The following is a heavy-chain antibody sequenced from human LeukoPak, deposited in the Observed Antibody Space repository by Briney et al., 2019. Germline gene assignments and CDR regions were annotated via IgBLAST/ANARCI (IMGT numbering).Heavy chain of an antibody. J-gene: IGHJ4*02. Sequence: SETLSLTCAVSGGSISSSNWWSWVRQPPGKGLEWIGEIYHSGSTNYNPSRKSRVTISVDKSKNQFSLKLSSVTAADTAVYYCARLSDGYNYLYFDYWGQGTLVTVSS. CDR1: GGSISSSNW. V-gene: IGHV4-4*02. CDR3: ARLSDGYNYLYFDY. D-gene: IGHD5-24*01. CDR2: IYHSGST.